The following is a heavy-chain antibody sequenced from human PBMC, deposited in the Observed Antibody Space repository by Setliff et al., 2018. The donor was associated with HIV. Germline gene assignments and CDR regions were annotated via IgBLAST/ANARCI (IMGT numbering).Heavy chain of an antibody. CDR2: IHYGGFF. D-gene: IGHD3-10*01. J-gene: IGHJ4*02. Sequence: SETLSLTCTVSGGSFRSSRYYWGWIRQPPGKGLEWIGNIHYGGFFWYSPSLKSRVTISVDTSKNQFSLKLSSETAADTAVYYCARPALGIGGGSRFDNWGQGTRVTVSS. CDR3: ARPALGIGGGSRFDN. V-gene: IGHV4-39*01. CDR1: GGSFRSSRYY.